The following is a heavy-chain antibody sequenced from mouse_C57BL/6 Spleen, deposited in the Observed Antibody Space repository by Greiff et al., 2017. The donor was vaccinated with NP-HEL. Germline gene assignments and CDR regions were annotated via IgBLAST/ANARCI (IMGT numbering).Heavy chain of an antibody. D-gene: IGHD2-5*01. Sequence: VQLQQSGAELVKPGASVKLSCTASGFNIKDYYMHWVKQRPEQGLEWIGRIDPEDGETKYASKFPGKATITADTSANTDYLQLSSLTSEDTSVYYCARSSNYPCFDYWGQGTTLTVSS. V-gene: IGHV14-2*01. CDR2: IDPEDGET. CDR3: ARSSNYPCFDY. CDR1: GFNIKDYY. J-gene: IGHJ2*01.